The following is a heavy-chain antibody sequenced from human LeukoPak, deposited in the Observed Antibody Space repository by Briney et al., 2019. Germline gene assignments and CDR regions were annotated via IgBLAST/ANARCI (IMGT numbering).Heavy chain of an antibody. CDR2: ILPYWEQI. V-gene: IGHV3-7*01. D-gene: IGHD2-2*01. J-gene: IGHJ2*01. CDR1: GFTFSNYW. CDR3: AGDKGSIKVVRTTAWCSDL. Sequence: GESVRLSCAASGFTFSNYWMRWVRQAPGKGLEWLANILPYWEQIFYVDSVKGRFTITRDDAKNSLYLQINSLRADDTAVYYCAGDKGSIKVVRTTAWCSDLWGQGT.